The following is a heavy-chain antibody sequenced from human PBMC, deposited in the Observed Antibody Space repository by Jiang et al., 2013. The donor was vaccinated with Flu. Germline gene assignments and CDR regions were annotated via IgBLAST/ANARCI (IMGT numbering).Heavy chain of an antibody. CDR1: GDSINSNNYY. D-gene: IGHD4-17*01. J-gene: IGHJ4*02. CDR3: ARNVMTTVTQFFDY. V-gene: IGHV4-39*07. CDR2: IYFSGTT. Sequence: GPGLVKPSETLSLTCSVFGDSINSNNYYWGWIRQAPGQGLEWVGSIYFSGTTYQNPSLKSRVTMLLDTSKNQFSLKLRSVTAADTAAYFCARNVMTTVTQFFDYWGQGTLITVSS.